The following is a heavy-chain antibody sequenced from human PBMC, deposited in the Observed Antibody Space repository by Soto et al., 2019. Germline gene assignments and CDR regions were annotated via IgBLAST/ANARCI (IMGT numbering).Heavy chain of an antibody. D-gene: IGHD3-16*01. V-gene: IGHV4-59*01. J-gene: IGHJ4*02. Sequence: SETLSLTCTVSGASMNNYYGSWVRQPPGKGLEWIGYMYYSGGSNSNPSLKGRVTISVDTSKNQISLKLTSVTAADTAVYYCVRSGHSFGGVMWGQGTLVTVS. CDR3: VRSGHSFGGVM. CDR1: GASMNNYY. CDR2: MYYSGGS.